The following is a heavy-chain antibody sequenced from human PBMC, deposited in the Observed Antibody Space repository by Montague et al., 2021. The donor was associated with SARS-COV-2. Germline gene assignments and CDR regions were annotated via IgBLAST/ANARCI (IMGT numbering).Heavy chain of an antibody. CDR1: GGSISTSYY. CDR2: IYYSGST. CDR3: ARDATVTTFYYYGMDV. D-gene: IGHD4-17*01. J-gene: IGHJ6*02. V-gene: IGHV4-39*07. Sequence: SETLSLTCTVSGGSISTSYYWGWIRQPPGKGLEWIGSIYYSGSTYYNPSLKSRVTISVDTSKNQFSLKLSSVTAADTAVYYCARDATVTTFYYYGMDVWDQGTTVTVSS.